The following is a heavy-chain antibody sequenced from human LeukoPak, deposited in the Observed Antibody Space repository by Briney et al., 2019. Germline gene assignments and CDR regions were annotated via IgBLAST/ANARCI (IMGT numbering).Heavy chain of an antibody. V-gene: IGHV1-69*02. CDR2: IIPILGIA. Sequence: SVKVSCKASGGTFSSYTISWVRQAPGQGLEWMGRIIPILGIANYAQKFQGRDTITAEKSTNTAYMELSSLRSEHTAVYYCARSGEVVPAAITTTLGWFDPWGQGTLVTVSS. CDR1: GGTFSSYT. D-gene: IGHD2-2*01. CDR3: ARSGEVVPAAITTTLGWFDP. J-gene: IGHJ5*02.